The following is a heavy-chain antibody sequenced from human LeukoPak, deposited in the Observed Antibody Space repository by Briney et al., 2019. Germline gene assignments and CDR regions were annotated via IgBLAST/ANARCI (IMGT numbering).Heavy chain of an antibody. Sequence: SETLPLTCIVSGGSISSYYWNWIRQPAGKGLEWIGRISTSGSTNYNPSLKSRVTLSVDTSKNQFSLNLSSVTAADTAVYYCGSSSWRGDIDYWGQGTLVTVSS. J-gene: IGHJ4*02. CDR1: GGSISSYY. V-gene: IGHV4-4*07. D-gene: IGHD6-13*01. CDR3: GSSSWRGDIDY. CDR2: ISTSGST.